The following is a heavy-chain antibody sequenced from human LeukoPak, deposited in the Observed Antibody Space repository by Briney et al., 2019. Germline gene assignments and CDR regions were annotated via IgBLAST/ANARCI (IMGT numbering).Heavy chain of an antibody. D-gene: IGHD3-22*01. Sequence: PGGSLRLSCAASGFTFSSYSMNWVRQAPGKGLEWVPSISSSSSYIYYADSVKGRFTISRDNSKNTLYLQMNSLRAEDTAVYYCAKIYYYDSSGYETGDYWGQGTLVTVSS. J-gene: IGHJ4*02. V-gene: IGHV3-21*04. CDR1: GFTFSSYS. CDR2: ISSSSSYI. CDR3: AKIYYYDSSGYETGDY.